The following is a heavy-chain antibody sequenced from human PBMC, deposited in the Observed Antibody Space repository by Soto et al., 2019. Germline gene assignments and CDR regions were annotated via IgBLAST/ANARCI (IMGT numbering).Heavy chain of an antibody. CDR3: AHIVVAGLGYYFDY. CDR1: GFSLSSTRMA. CDR2: IYWDDDK. Sequence: QITLKESGPTLVKPTQTLTLTCTFSGFSLSSTRMAVGWIRQPPGKALEWLALIYWDDDKRYSPFLKSRLTITKDTSKNQVVLTMSNMDYVDTARYYCAHIVVAGLGYYFDYWGQGTLVTVSS. J-gene: IGHJ4*02. V-gene: IGHV2-5*02. D-gene: IGHD6-19*01.